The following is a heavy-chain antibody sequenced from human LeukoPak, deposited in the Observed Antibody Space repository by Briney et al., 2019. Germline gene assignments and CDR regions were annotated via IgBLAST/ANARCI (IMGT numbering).Heavy chain of an antibody. Sequence: GASVNVSCKASGYTFTGYYMHWVRQAPGQGLEWMGWINPNSGGTNYAQKFQGRVTMTRDTSISTAYMELSRLRSDDTDVYYCARYLGGITGTHDAFDIWGQGTMVTVSS. J-gene: IGHJ3*02. CDR1: GYTFTGYY. D-gene: IGHD1-7*01. CDR2: INPNSGGT. CDR3: ARYLGGITGTHDAFDI. V-gene: IGHV1-2*02.